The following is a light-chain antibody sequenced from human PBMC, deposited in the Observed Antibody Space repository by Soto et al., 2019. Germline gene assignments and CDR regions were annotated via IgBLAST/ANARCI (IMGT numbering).Light chain of an antibody. Sequence: DIQMTQSPSTLSASVGDRVTITCRASQTISSWLAWYQQKPGKAPKLLIYKASTLKSGVPSRFSGSGSGTTFTLTISSLQSDDFATYYCLQYNGYYRTFGQGTKVDIK. V-gene: IGKV1-5*03. CDR3: LQYNGYYRT. CDR1: QTISSW. J-gene: IGKJ1*01. CDR2: KAS.